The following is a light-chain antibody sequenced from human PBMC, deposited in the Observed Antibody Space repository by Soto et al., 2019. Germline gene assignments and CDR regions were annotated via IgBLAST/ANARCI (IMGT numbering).Light chain of an antibody. Sequence: DIQMTQSPSSVSAFVGDRVTITCRASQGITSWLAWYQQKPGKAPELLVYAASSLQSGVPSRFSGSGSGTDFTLNISSLQPEESATYDCPQAASFPLIFGGGTKVEIK. CDR1: QGITSW. CDR3: PQAASFPLI. V-gene: IGKV1-12*01. CDR2: AAS. J-gene: IGKJ4*01.